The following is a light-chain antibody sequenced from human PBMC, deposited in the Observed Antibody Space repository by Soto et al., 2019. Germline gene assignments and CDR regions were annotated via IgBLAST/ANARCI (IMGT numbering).Light chain of an antibody. J-gene: IGLJ2*01. V-gene: IGLV1-40*01. CDR2: GDT. Sequence: QAVVTQPPSVSGAPGQRVTISCIGSNSNIGTDYGVQWYQQFPGTAPKVLIYGDTHRPSGVPDRFSGSRSGTSASLAIAGLQTEDEADYYCQSYDIALRGPIFGVGTKLTVL. CDR3: QSYDIALRGPI. CDR1: NSNIGTDYG.